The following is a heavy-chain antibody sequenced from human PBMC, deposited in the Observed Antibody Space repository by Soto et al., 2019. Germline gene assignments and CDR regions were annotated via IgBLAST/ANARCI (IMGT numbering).Heavy chain of an antibody. Sequence: QGHLVQSGAEVKKPGASVKVSCKASGYTFTRYGISWVRQAPGQGLEWMGWISGYNGDTNYAQNLQGRVTMTIDTSTTTAYIELRSLTSDDTAVYYCAKNGLPPYYYYGLDVWGQGTTVTVSS. V-gene: IGHV1-18*01. J-gene: IGHJ6*02. D-gene: IGHD2-8*01. CDR3: AKNGLPPYYYYGLDV. CDR1: GYTFTRYG. CDR2: ISGYNGDT.